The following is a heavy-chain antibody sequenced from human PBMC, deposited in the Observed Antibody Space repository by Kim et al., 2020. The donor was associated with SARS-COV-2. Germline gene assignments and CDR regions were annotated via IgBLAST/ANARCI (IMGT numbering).Heavy chain of an antibody. J-gene: IGHJ6*02. V-gene: IGHV3-23*01. Sequence: GGSLRLSCAASGFTFSTYAFCWVRQAPGKGLVWVSAISGRTTNTYYADSVRGRFTISRDNSRNTLYLQMNSLRAEDTALYYCARADSGNYYYGMDVWGQGTTVTVSS. CDR2: ISGRTTNT. CDR1: GFTFSTYA. D-gene: IGHD2-21*01. CDR3: ARADSGNYYYGMDV.